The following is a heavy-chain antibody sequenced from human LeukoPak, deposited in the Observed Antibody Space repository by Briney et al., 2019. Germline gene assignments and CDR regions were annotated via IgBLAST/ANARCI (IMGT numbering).Heavy chain of an antibody. J-gene: IGHJ4*02. V-gene: IGHV3-21*01. CDR2: ISSSSSYI. CDR1: GFTFDDYA. CDR3: ARRGIAVAGTDY. Sequence: SLRLSCAASGFTFDDYAMNWVRQAPGKGLEWVSSISSSSSYIYYADSVKGRFTISRDNAKNSLYLQMNSLRAEDTAVYYCARRGIAVAGTDYWGQGTLVTVSS. D-gene: IGHD6-19*01.